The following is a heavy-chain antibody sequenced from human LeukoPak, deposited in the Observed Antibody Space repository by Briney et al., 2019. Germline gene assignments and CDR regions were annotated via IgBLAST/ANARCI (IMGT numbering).Heavy chain of an antibody. CDR1: GFTFSSYA. Sequence: PGGSLRLSCAASGFTFSSYAMHWVRQAPGKGLEWVAVISYDGSTKYYADSVKGRFTISRDNSKNTLYVQMNSLRAEDTAVYYCARVFSTTCLDYWGQGTLVTVSS. D-gene: IGHD1-14*01. J-gene: IGHJ4*02. CDR2: ISYDGSTK. CDR3: ARVFSTTCLDY. V-gene: IGHV3-30*04.